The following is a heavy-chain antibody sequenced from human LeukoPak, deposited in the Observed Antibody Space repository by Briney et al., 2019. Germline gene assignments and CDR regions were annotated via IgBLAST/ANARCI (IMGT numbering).Heavy chain of an antibody. CDR1: GDSIGNYF. D-gene: IGHD2-2*01. CDR2: ISYSGST. J-gene: IGHJ4*02. V-gene: IGHV4-59*01. Sequence: PSETLSLTCTVSGDSIGNYFRTWIRQPPGKGLEWIGYISYSGSTNYNPSLKSRVTISLDMSKNQFSLKLNSVTAADTAVYYCAREVYQYYFDYWGQGSLVTVSS. CDR3: AREVYQYYFDY.